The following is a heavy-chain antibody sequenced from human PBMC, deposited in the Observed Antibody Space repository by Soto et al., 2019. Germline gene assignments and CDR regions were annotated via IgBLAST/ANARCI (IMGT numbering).Heavy chain of an antibody. J-gene: IGHJ2*01. V-gene: IGHV3-48*01. CDR3: ARPLWRDDYNWGYFDL. D-gene: IGHD4-4*01. Sequence: GGSLRLSCAASGFTFSSYSMNWVRQAPGKGLEWVSYISSSSSTIYYADSVKGRFTIPRDNSKNTLYLQMNSLRLEDTAVYYCARPLWRDDYNWGYFDLWGRGTLVTVSS. CDR2: ISSSSSTI. CDR1: GFTFSSYS.